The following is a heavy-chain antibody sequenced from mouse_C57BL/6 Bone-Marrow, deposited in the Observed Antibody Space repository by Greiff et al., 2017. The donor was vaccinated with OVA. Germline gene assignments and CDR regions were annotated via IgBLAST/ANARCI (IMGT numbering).Heavy chain of an antibody. J-gene: IGHJ4*01. Sequence: VQLQESGSELRSPGSSVKLSCKDFDSAVFPIAYMSWVRQTPGHGFEWIGGILPSIGRTIYGEKFEDKATLDAATLSNTSYWELNSLTCEDSAIYYCARRVVRYGISDDYAMDYWGQGTSVTVSS. CDR3: ARRVVRYGISDDYAMDY. CDR1: DSAVFPIAY. V-gene: IGHV15-2*01. CDR2: ILPSIGRT. D-gene: IGHD1-1*01.